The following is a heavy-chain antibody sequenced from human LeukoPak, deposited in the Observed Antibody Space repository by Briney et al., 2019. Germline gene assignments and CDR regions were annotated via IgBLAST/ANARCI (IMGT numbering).Heavy chain of an antibody. CDR2: IGSGAKM. V-gene: IGHV3-69-1*02. J-gene: IGHJ4*02. Sequence: GESLTLSCTVSGFSISGRDMTWGRPAPGKGLEWVSSIGSGAKMFYTDSVKGRFTVSRDTSKNTLFLQMNSLRAEDTAVYYCATTVWTGQFPDYFDVWGQGSLVTVCS. D-gene: IGHD1-1*01. CDR1: GFSISGRD. CDR3: ATTVWTGQFPDYFDV.